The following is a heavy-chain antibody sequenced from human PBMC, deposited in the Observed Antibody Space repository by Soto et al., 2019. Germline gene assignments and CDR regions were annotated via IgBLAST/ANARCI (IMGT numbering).Heavy chain of an antibody. D-gene: IGHD5-12*01. CDR2: ISSSSSYI. J-gene: IGHJ6*02. CDR1: GFTFSSYS. CDR3: ARGDGGYDSPNPYYYYGMDV. Sequence: GGSLRLSCAASGFTFSSYSMNWVRQAPGKGLEWVSSISSSSSYIYYADSVKGRFTISRDNAKNSLYLQMNSLRAEDTAVYYCARGDGGYDSPNPYYYYGMDVWGQGTTVTVSS. V-gene: IGHV3-21*01.